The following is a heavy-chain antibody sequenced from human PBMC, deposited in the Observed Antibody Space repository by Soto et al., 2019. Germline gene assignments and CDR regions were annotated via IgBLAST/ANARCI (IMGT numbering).Heavy chain of an antibody. CDR3: LGERSAGAVFDI. Sequence: EVQLVESGGGLVQPGGTLRHSCAATGFTFSTYTMNWVRQAPGKGLAWVSFISTSSETIYYADSVAGRFTISRDNAKSSLYLQMNSLRAEDTAVYYCLGERSAGAVFDIWGQGTIVTVSS. J-gene: IGHJ3*02. CDR1: GFTFSTYT. CDR2: ISTSSETI. V-gene: IGHV3-48*01. D-gene: IGHD1-26*01.